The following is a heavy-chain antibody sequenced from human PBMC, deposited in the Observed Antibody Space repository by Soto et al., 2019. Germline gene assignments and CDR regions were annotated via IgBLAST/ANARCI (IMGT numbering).Heavy chain of an antibody. Sequence: SETLSLTCAVSGGSISSSNWLSWVRQPPGKGLEWIGEIYHSGSTNYNPSLKSRVTISVDKSKNQFSLKLSSVTAADTAVYYCARRGLGRIMITFGGVIATLGAFDIWGQGTTVTVSS. D-gene: IGHD3-16*02. J-gene: IGHJ3*02. CDR2: IYHSGST. CDR3: ARRGLGRIMITFGGVIATLGAFDI. CDR1: GGSISSSNW. V-gene: IGHV4-4*02.